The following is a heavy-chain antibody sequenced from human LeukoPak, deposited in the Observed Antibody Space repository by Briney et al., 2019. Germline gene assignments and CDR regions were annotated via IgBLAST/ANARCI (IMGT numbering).Heavy chain of an antibody. Sequence: ASVKVSCKASGGTFTSYDINWVRQATGQGLEWMGWMNPNSGNTGYAQKFQGRVTITRNTSISTAYMELSSLRSEDTAVYYCARMADDYGDYVVDYWGQGTLVTVSS. CDR2: MNPNSGNT. D-gene: IGHD4-17*01. CDR1: GGTFTSYD. V-gene: IGHV1-8*03. CDR3: ARMADDYGDYVVDY. J-gene: IGHJ4*02.